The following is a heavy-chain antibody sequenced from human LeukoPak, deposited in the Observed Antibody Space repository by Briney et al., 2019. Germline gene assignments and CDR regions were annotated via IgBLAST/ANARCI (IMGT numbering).Heavy chain of an antibody. CDR2: ISAYNGNT. J-gene: IGHJ3*02. V-gene: IGHV1-18*01. D-gene: IGHD4-17*01. Sequence: ASVKVSSKASGYTFTSYGISWVRQAPGQGLEWMGWISAYNGNTNYAQKLQGRVTMTTDTSTSTAYMELRSLRSDDTAVYYCARDLGSTTVTTSAFDIWGQGTMVTVSS. CDR1: GYTFTSYG. CDR3: ARDLGSTTVTTSAFDI.